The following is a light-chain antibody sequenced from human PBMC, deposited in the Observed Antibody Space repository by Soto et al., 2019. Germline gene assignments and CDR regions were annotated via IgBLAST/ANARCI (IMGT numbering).Light chain of an antibody. J-gene: IGLJ2*01. V-gene: IGLV2-14*01. CDR3: SSFTTTTTLVV. Sequence: QSVLAQPASVSGSPGQSITISCTGTSNDVGSYNYVSWYQQHPGKAPKLMIYEVSYRPSGVSNRFSGSKSGNTASLTISGLQAEDEADYYCSSFTTTTTLVVFGGGTKLTVL. CDR2: EVS. CDR1: SNDVGSYNY.